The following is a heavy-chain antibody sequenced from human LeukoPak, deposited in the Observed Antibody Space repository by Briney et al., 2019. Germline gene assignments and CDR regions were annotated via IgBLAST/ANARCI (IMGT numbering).Heavy chain of an antibody. D-gene: IGHD4-23*01. CDR2: ISYDGSNK. J-gene: IGHJ4*02. V-gene: IGHV3-30*03. Sequence: GGSLRLSCAASGFTFSSYGMHWVRQAPGKGLEWVAVISYDGSNKYYADSVKGRFTISRDNSKNTLYLQMNSLRAEDTAVYYCAGGSGGDWGPGTLVTVSS. CDR3: AGGSGGD. CDR1: GFTFSSYG.